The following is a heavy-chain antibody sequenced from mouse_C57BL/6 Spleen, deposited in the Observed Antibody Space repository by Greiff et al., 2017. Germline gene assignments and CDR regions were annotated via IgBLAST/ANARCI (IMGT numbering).Heavy chain of an antibody. CDR3: AREPIYYGNYEGAMDY. V-gene: IGHV3-6*01. J-gene: IGHJ4*01. Sequence: EVKLEESGPGLVKPSQSLSLTCSVTGYSITSGYYWNWIRQFPGNKLEWMGYISYDGSNNYNPSLKNRISITRDTSKNQFFLKLNSVTTEDTATYYGAREPIYYGNYEGAMDYWGQGTSVTVSS. CDR1: GYSITSGYY. D-gene: IGHD2-1*01. CDR2: ISYDGSN.